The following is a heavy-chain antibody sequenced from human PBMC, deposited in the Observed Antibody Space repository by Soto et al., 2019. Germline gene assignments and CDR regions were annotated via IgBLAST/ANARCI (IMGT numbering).Heavy chain of an antibody. V-gene: IGHV1-46*03. D-gene: IGHD2-8*01. CDR1: GYTFTSYY. J-gene: IGHJ4*02. CDR3: ARALGYCTNCVCYTLDY. CDR2: INPSGGST. Sequence: QVQLVQSGAEVKKPGASVKVSCKASGYTFTSYYMHWVRQAPGPGLEWMGIINPSGGSTSYAQKFQGRVTMTRDTSTSTVYMELSSLRSEDTAVYYCARALGYCTNCVCYTLDYWGQGTLVTVSS.